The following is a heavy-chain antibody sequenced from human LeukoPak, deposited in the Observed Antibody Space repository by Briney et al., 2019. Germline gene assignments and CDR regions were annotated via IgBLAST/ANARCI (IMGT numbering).Heavy chain of an antibody. CDR2: INRSGST. CDR3: ARSRRSSGWWRY. Sequence: PSETLSLTCAVYGGSFSGYYWSWIRQPPGKGLEWIGEINRSGSTNYNPSLKSRVTISVDTSKNQFSLKLSSVTAADTAVYYCARSRRSSGWWRYWGQGTLVTVSS. CDR1: GGSFSGYY. D-gene: IGHD6-19*01. V-gene: IGHV4-34*01. J-gene: IGHJ4*02.